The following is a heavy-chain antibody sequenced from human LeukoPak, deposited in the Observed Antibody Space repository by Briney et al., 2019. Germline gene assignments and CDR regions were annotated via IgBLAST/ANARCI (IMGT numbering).Heavy chain of an antibody. CDR3: ARGPPYGSRSDYFDH. D-gene: IGHD3-10*01. CDR1: GFTFSNNW. Sequence: PGGSLRLSCAASGFTFSNNWMTWVRQAPGKGLEWVASVKKDASEKYYVDSVKGRFTMSRDNAKNSLYLQMSSLRVEYTAVYYCARGPPYGSRSDYFDHWGQGTLVTVSA. J-gene: IGHJ4*02. CDR2: VKKDASEK. V-gene: IGHV3-7*01.